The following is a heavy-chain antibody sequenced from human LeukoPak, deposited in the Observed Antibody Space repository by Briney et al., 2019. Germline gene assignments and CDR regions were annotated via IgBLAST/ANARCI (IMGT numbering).Heavy chain of an antibody. CDR2: TNPNSGGT. Sequence: ASVKVSCKASGYTFTGYYIHWVRQAPGQGLEWMGWTNPNSGGTNYAQKLQGRVTMTTDTSTSTAYMELRSLRSDDTAVYYCARDYGFSYGMDVWGQGTTVTVSS. CDR3: ARDYGFSYGMDV. V-gene: IGHV1-2*02. J-gene: IGHJ6*02. D-gene: IGHD3-3*01. CDR1: GYTFTGYY.